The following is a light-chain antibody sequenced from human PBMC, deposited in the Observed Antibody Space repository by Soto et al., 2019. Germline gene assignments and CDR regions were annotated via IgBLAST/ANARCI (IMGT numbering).Light chain of an antibody. Sequence: DIQMTQSPSSLSASVGDRVTITCRASQSISSYLSWYQEKPGKAPNLLIYAASSLQSGVPSRFSGSGSGTDFTLTIRSLQPEDFATYYCQQSYSTPLTFGGGTKVELK. V-gene: IGKV1-39*01. J-gene: IGKJ4*01. CDR1: QSISSY. CDR2: AAS. CDR3: QQSYSTPLT.